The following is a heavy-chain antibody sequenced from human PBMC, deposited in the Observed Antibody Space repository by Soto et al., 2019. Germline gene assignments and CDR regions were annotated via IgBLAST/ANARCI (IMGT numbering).Heavy chain of an antibody. CDR3: AKRGTTSFGMDV. D-gene: IGHD1-1*01. CDR1: GFTFDNYA. V-gene: IGHV3-23*01. CDR2: ISGNGQNT. J-gene: IGHJ6*02. Sequence: GGSLRLSCAASGFTFDNYAMNWVRQAPGKGLEWLSLISGNGQNTYNADSVKGRFTVSRDNSKNTLYLQMNSLRAEDTAMYYCAKRGTTSFGMDVWGRGTTVTVS.